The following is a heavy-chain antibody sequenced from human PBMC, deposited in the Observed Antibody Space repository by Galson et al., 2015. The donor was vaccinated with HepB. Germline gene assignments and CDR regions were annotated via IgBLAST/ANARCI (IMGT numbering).Heavy chain of an antibody. CDR1: GFTFSGYA. Sequence: SLRLSCAASGFTFSGYAMSWVRQAPGKGLEWVSTISGGGGSTYYADSVKGRFTISRDNSKNTLYLQMNSLRAEDTAVYYCAKDLRDCSGGSCYVYYGMDVWGQGTTVTVSS. CDR2: ISGGGGST. D-gene: IGHD2-15*01. CDR3: AKDLRDCSGGSCYVYYGMDV. V-gene: IGHV3-23*01. J-gene: IGHJ6*02.